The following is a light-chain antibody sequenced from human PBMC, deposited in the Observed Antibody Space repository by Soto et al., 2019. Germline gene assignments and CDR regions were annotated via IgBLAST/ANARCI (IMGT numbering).Light chain of an antibody. CDR1: QSLLHYNGYNY. Sequence: DIVMTQSPVSLPVTPGEPASISCRSSQSLLHYNGYNYLDWYLQKPGQSPQLLIYLGSNRASGVPDRFSGSGSGTEFTLQINRVEAEDVGVYYCMQAVQAPLTFGQGTKIEIK. J-gene: IGKJ2*01. V-gene: IGKV2-28*01. CDR3: MQAVQAPLT. CDR2: LGS.